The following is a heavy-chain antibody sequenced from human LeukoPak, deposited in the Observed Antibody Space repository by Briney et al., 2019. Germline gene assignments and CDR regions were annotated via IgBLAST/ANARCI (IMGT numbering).Heavy chain of an antibody. V-gene: IGHV4-39*01. CDR2: IYYSGST. CDR3: ARINYGGNLNAFDI. CDR1: GASISEFDHY. D-gene: IGHD4-23*01. Sequence: PSETLSLTCTVSGASISEFDHYWGWIRQPPGKVLEWIGSIYYSGSTYYSPSLKSRVTISVDTSKSQFSLKLSSVTAADTAIYYCARINYGGNLNAFDIWGQGTLVTVSS. J-gene: IGHJ3*02.